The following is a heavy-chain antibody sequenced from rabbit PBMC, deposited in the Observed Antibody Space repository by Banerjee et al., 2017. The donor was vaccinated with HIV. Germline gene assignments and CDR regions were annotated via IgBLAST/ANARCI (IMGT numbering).Heavy chain of an antibody. CDR1: GFDFSSFYM. D-gene: IGHD1-1*01. J-gene: IGHJ3*01. CDR3: ARSLSGRSSGYYYRLTRLDL. V-gene: IGHV1S45*01. CDR2: IYAGSSGST. Sequence: QEQLKESGGGLVQPGGSLKLSCKASGFDFSSFYMSWVRQAPGKGLEWIACIYAGSSGSTCYASWAKGRFTISKTSSTTVTLQMTSLTAADTATYFCARSLSGRSSGYYYRLTRLDLWGPGTLVTDS.